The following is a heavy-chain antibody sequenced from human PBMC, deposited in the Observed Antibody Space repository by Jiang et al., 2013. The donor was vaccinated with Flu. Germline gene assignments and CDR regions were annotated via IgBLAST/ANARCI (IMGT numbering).Heavy chain of an antibody. D-gene: IGHD2-2*02. CDR1: GDSISGSSYY. CDR3: ARNPPRGDIPYFDF. Sequence: GLLKPSETLSLTCSVSGDSISGSSYYWSWIRLTPGKHLEWIGNINYRGATYYNLSLKRRVSMSVDTSKNEFSLRLTSVTAADTALYFCARNPPRGDIPYFDFWGLGTLITVSS. J-gene: IGHJ4*02. CDR2: INYRGAT. V-gene: IGHV4-39*07.